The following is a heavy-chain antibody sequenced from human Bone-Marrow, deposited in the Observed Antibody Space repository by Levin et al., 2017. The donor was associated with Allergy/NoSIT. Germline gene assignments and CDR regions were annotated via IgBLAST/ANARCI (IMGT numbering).Heavy chain of an antibody. CDR2: ISSSGSTI. CDR3: ARDRYSYGYYFDY. J-gene: IGHJ4*02. Sequence: GESLKISCAASGFTFSDYYMSWIRQAPGKGLEWVSYISSSGSTIYYADSVKGRFTISRDNAKNSLYLQMNSLRAEDTAVYYCARDRYSYGYYFDYWGQGTLVTVSS. D-gene: IGHD5-18*01. CDR1: GFTFSDYY. V-gene: IGHV3-11*01.